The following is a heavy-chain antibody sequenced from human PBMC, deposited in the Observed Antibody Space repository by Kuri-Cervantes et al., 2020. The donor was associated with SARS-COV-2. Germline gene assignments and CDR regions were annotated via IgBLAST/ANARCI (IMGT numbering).Heavy chain of an antibody. Sequence: ASVKVSCKASGYTFTGYYMHWVRQAPGQGLEWMGWINPNSGGTNYAQKFQGRVTMTRDTSISTAYMELSRLRSVDTAVYYCARDFWSGYTGKDAEYFQHWGQGTLVTVSS. CDR2: INPNSGGT. J-gene: IGHJ1*01. CDR1: GYTFTGYY. D-gene: IGHD3-3*01. CDR3: ARDFWSGYTGKDAEYFQH. V-gene: IGHV1-2*02.